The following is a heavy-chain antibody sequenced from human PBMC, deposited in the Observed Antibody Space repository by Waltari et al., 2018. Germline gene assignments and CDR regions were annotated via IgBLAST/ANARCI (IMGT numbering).Heavy chain of an antibody. CDR1: GYSISSGYY. D-gene: IGHD3-10*01. CDR3: ARLGYYGSGYADY. CDR2: IYHSGST. V-gene: IGHV4-38-2*01. J-gene: IGHJ4*02. Sequence: QVQLQESGPGLVKPSETLSHTCAVSGYSISSGYYWGWIRQPPGKGLEWIGSIYHSGSTYYNPSLKSRVTISVDTSKNQFSLKLSSVTAADTAVYYCARLGYYGSGYADYWGQGTLVTVSS.